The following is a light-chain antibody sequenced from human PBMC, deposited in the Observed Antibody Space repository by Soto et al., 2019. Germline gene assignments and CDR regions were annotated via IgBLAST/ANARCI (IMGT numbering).Light chain of an antibody. CDR3: SSYTSSSLYV. Sequence: QSALTQPASVSGSPGQTITISCTGTSSDVGGYNYVSWYQQHTGKAPKLVIYDVSNQPSGVSNRFPCSKSRNPASLSISGLQAEEEAEYYCSSYTSSSLYVFGTGTKLTVL. CDR1: SSDVGGYNY. V-gene: IGLV2-14*01. CDR2: DVS. J-gene: IGLJ1*01.